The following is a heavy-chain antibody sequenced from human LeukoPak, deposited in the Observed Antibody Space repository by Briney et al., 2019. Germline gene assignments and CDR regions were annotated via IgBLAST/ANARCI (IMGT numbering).Heavy chain of an antibody. D-gene: IGHD3/OR15-3a*01. J-gene: IGHJ4*02. Sequence: SEILSLTCTVSGVSISSSNSYWGWIRQPPGKGLEWIGSIYYSGNAYYNASLKSQVSISIDTSKNQFSLRLTSVTAADTAVYYCARQTGSGLFILPGGQGTLVTVSS. V-gene: IGHV4-39*01. CDR2: IYYSGNA. CDR1: GVSISSSNSY. CDR3: ARQTGSGLFILP.